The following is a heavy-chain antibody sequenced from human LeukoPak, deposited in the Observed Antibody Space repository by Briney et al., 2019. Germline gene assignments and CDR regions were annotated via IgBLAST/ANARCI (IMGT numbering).Heavy chain of an antibody. CDR3: AKTDVGKTGAFDY. V-gene: IGHV3-23*01. D-gene: IGHD1-14*01. Sequence: GASLRLSCAVSGITLSNYGMSWVRQAPGKGLEWVSAISGSGGSTYYADSVKGRFTISRDNSKNTLYLQMNSLRAEDTAVYYCAKTDVGKTGAFDYWGQGTPVTVTS. CDR1: GITLSNYG. CDR2: ISGSGGST. J-gene: IGHJ4*02.